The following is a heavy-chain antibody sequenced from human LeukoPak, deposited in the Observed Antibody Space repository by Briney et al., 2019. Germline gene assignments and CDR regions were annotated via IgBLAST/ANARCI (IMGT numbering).Heavy chain of an antibody. CDR3: ARDHSYGYFDY. J-gene: IGHJ4*02. V-gene: IGHV3-53*01. Sequence: GGSLRLSCAASGFTFSTYAMNWVRQAPGKGLEWVSVIYSGGSTYYADSVKGRFTISRDNSKNTLYLLMNSLRAEDTAVYYCARDHSYGYFDYWGQGTLVTVSS. D-gene: IGHD5-18*01. CDR1: GFTFSTYA. CDR2: IYSGGST.